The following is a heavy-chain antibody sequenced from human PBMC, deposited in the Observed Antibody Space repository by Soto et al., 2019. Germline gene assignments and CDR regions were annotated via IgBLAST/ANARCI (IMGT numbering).Heavy chain of an antibody. CDR3: ARRESRLGDAFDI. CDR2: INWNGGST. D-gene: IGHD3-10*01. CDR1: GFTFDDYG. J-gene: IGHJ3*02. Sequence: GESLKISCAASGFTFDDYGMSWVRQAPGKGLEWVSGINWNGGSTGYADSVKGRFTISRDNAKNSLYLQMNSLRAEDTALYHCARRESRLGDAFDIWGQGTMVTVSS. V-gene: IGHV3-20*01.